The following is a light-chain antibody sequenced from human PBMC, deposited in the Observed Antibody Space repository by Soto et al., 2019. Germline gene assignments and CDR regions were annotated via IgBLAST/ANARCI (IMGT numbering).Light chain of an antibody. CDR3: QQYGSSPYT. Sequence: EIVLTQSPGTLSLSPGERATLSCRASQSVSSSYLAWYQQKPGQAPRLLIYGASSRATGIPDRFSGSGSGTDLTLTISRLETEDFAVYDCQQYGSSPYTFGQGTKLEIK. V-gene: IGKV3-20*01. CDR1: QSVSSSY. J-gene: IGKJ2*01. CDR2: GAS.